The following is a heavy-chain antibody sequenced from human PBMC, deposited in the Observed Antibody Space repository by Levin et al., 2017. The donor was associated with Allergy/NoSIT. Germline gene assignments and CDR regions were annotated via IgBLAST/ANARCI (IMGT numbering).Heavy chain of an antibody. Sequence: PGGSLRLSCAVYGGSFSGYYWSWIRQPPGKGLEWIGEINHSGSTNYNPSLKSRVTISVDTSKNQFSLKLSSVTAADTAVYYCARAVGSSSGWFDPWGQGTLVTVSS. CDR3: ARAVGSSSGWFDP. CDR1: GGSFSGYY. J-gene: IGHJ5*02. D-gene: IGHD6-6*01. V-gene: IGHV4-34*01. CDR2: INHSGST.